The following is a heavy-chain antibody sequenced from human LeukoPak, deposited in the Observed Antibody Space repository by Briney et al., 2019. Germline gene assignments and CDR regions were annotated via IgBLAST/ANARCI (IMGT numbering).Heavy chain of an antibody. CDR3: ARETSQKGAHYMDV. CDR2: IYYSGST. J-gene: IGHJ6*03. V-gene: IGHV4-59*01. CDR1: GGSISSYY. Sequence: PSETLSLTCTVSGGSISSYYWSWIRQPPGKGLEWIGYIYYSGSTNYNPSLKSRVTIPVDTSKNQFSLKLSSVTAADTAVYHCARETSQKGAHYMDVWGKGTTVTISS. D-gene: IGHD3-16*01.